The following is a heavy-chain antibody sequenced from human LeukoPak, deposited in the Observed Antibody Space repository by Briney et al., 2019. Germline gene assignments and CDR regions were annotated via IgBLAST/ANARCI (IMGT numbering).Heavy chain of an antibody. CDR1: GFIFSTYY. V-gene: IGHV3-7*01. J-gene: IGHJ4*02. D-gene: IGHD2-15*01. CDR2: IKRDGSEK. CDR3: VRDFGYCSGGNCYTVLDY. Sequence: GGSLRLSCAASGFIFSTYYMNWVRQAPGKGLEWVANIKRDGSEKDYVDSVKGRSTISRDNAKNSLFLQMNNLRAEDTAVYYCVRDFGYCSGGNCYTVLDYWGQGTLVTVSS.